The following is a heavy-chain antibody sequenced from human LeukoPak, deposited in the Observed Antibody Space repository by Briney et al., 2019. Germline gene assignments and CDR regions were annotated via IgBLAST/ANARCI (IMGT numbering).Heavy chain of an antibody. J-gene: IGHJ5*02. V-gene: IGHV3-9*03. CDR2: ISWNSGNI. D-gene: IGHD6-6*01. CDR3: AKDGGAYSSSAGWFDP. CDR1: GFTFSSYG. Sequence: PGGSLRLSCAASGFTFSSYGMHWVRQAPGKGLEWVSGISWNSGNIGYADSVKGRFTISRDNAKNSLYLQMNSLRAEDMALYYCAKDGGAYSSSAGWFDPWGQGTLVTVSS.